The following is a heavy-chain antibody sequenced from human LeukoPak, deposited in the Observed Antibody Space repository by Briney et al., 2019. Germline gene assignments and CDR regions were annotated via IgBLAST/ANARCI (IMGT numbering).Heavy chain of an antibody. J-gene: IGHJ6*02. CDR1: GGSISSGGYY. CDR3: TCIAARPGYYGMDV. Sequence: PSETLSLTCTVSGGSISSGGYYWSWIRQHPGKGLEWIGYIYYSGSTYYNPSLKSRVTISVDTSKNQFSLKLSSVTAADTAVYYCTCIAARPGYYGMDVWGQGTTVTVSS. D-gene: IGHD6-13*01. V-gene: IGHV4-31*08. CDR2: IYYSGST.